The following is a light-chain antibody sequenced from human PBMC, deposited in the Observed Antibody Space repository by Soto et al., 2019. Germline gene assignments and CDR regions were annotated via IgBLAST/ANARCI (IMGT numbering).Light chain of an antibody. J-gene: IGKJ4*01. CDR2: DAS. Sequence: EIVLTQSPATLSLSPGERATLSCRASQSVSRSLAWYQQKPGQAPRLLISDASHRAAGIPARFAGSGSGTDFTLTISSLEPEDFAVYYCQQRYNWRSFGGGTKVEIK. CDR1: QSVSRS. V-gene: IGKV3-11*01. CDR3: QQRYNWRS.